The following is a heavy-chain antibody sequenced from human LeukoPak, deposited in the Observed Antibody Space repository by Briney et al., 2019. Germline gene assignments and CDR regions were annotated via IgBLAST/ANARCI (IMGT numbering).Heavy chain of an antibody. CDR1: GFTFSSYE. J-gene: IGHJ3*02. CDR3: ARAKPEQDAFDI. D-gene: IGHD1/OR15-1a*01. Sequence: GGSLRLSCAASGFTFSSYEMNWVRLAPGKGLEWVSYISSSGSTIYYADSVKGRFTISRDNAKNSLYLQMNSLRAEDTAVYYCARAKPEQDAFDIWGQGTMVTVSS. V-gene: IGHV3-48*03. CDR2: ISSSGSTI.